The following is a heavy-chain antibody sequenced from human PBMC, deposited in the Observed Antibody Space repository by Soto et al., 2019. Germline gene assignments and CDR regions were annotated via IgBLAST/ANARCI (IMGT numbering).Heavy chain of an antibody. V-gene: IGHV3-33*01. CDR1: GFTFSSYG. Sequence: GGSLRLSCAASGFTFSSYGMHWVRQAPGKGLEWVAVIWYDGSNKYYADSVKGRFTISRDNSKNTLYLQMNSLRAEDTAVYYCARGPLSGLGELLDYYGMDVWGQGTTVTVSS. CDR2: IWYDGSNK. CDR3: ARGPLSGLGELLDYYGMDV. D-gene: IGHD3-16*01. J-gene: IGHJ6*02.